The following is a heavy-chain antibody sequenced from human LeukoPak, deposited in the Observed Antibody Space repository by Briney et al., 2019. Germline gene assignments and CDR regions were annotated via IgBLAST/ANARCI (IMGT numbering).Heavy chain of an antibody. CDR2: ISAYNGNT. CDR3: ARERTTVYDSSGYYPDH. D-gene: IGHD3-22*01. V-gene: IGHV1-18*01. CDR1: GYTFTSYG. Sequence: ASVKVSCKASGYTFTSYGISWVRQAPGQGLEWMGWISAYNGNTNYAQKLQGRVTMTTDTSTSTAYMELRSLRSDDTAVYYCARERTTVYDSSGYYPDHWGQGTLVTVSS. J-gene: IGHJ4*02.